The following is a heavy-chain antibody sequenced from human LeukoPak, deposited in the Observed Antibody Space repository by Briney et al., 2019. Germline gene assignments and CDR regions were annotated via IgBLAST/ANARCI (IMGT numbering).Heavy chain of an antibody. CDR1: GGSITSTSYY. CDR3: ASTHYDILTPSYYVDF. J-gene: IGHJ4*02. D-gene: IGHD3-9*01. V-gene: IGHV4-39*01. Sequence: SETLSLTCTVSGGSITSTSYYWGWIRQPPGKGLEWIGSMYYGGSTYSNPSLKSRVTISVDTSKNQCSLNLSSVTASDTAVFYCASTHYDILTPSYYVDFWGQGTLVTVSS. CDR2: MYYGGST.